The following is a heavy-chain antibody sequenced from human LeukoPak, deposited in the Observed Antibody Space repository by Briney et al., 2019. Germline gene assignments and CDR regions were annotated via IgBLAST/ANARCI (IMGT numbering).Heavy chain of an antibody. CDR2: ISGSGGST. D-gene: IGHD3-22*01. J-gene: IGHJ4*02. CDR1: GFTFSSYA. CDR3: AKDPPDYDSSGYYPTPFDY. V-gene: IGHV3-23*01. Sequence: TGGSLRLSCAASGFTFSSYAMSWVRQAPGKGLEWVSAISGSGGSTYYADSVKGRFTISRDNSKNTLYLQMNSLRAEDTAVYYCAKDPPDYDSSGYYPTPFDYWGQGTLVTVSS.